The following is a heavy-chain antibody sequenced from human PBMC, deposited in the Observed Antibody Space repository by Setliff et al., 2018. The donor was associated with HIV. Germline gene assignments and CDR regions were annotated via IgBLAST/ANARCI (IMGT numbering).Heavy chain of an antibody. D-gene: IGHD3-16*01. Sequence: SVKVSCKASGGTFSNYAISWVRQAPGQGLEWMGGIIPILGIANYAQKFQGRVTITADESTSTAYMELSSLRSEDTAMYYCAWGTQRPIDSWGQGTLVTVSS. V-gene: IGHV1-69*10. CDR2: IIPILGIA. J-gene: IGHJ4*02. CDR1: GGTFSNYA. CDR3: AWGTQRPIDS.